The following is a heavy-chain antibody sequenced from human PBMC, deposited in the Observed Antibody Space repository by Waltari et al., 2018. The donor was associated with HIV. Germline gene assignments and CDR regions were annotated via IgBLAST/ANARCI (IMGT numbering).Heavy chain of an antibody. CDR3: AKDRPPLAVAGALDY. J-gene: IGHJ4*02. V-gene: IGHV3-30*18. D-gene: IGHD6-19*01. Sequence: QVQLVESGGGVVQPGRSLRLSCAASGFTFSSYGMHWVRQAPGKGLEWVAVIYDDGSNKYYAYSVKGRFTISRDNSKNTLYLQMNSLRAEDTAVYYCAKDRPPLAVAGALDYWGQGTLVTVSS. CDR1: GFTFSSYG. CDR2: IYDDGSNK.